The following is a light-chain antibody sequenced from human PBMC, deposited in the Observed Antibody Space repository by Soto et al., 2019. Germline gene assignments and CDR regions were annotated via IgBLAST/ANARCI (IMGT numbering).Light chain of an antibody. CDR3: QQYNNWPTADQCT. J-gene: IGKJ2*02. CDR2: GAS. V-gene: IGKV3-15*01. Sequence: EIVMTQSPATLSVSPGERDTLSCRASQSVSSNLAGYQQKPGQAPRLLIYGASTRATGIPARFSGSGSGTEFTLTISSLQSEDFAVYYCQQYNNWPTADQCTLGQGTKLEIK. CDR1: QSVSSN.